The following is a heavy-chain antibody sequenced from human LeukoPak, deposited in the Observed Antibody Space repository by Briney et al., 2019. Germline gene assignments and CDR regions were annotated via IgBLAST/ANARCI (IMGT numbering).Heavy chain of an antibody. CDR3: ARRIVVVPAANNWFDP. CDR2: INHSGST. D-gene: IGHD2-2*01. J-gene: IGHJ5*02. Sequence: PSETLSLTCAVYGVSFSGYYYTWIRQPPGKGLEWIGEINHSGSTNYNPSLKSRVTISVDTSKNQFSLKLTSVTAADTAVYYCARRIVVVPAANNWFDPWGQGTLVTVSS. V-gene: IGHV4-34*01. CDR1: GVSFSGYY.